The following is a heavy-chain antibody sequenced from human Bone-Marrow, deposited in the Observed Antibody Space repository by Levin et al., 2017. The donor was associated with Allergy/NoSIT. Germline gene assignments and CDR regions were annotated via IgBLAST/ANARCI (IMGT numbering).Heavy chain of an antibody. J-gene: IGHJ6*03. CDR3: ARAIPSGGNSYYYYYMDV. CDR1: GGSISTYY. V-gene: IGHV4-59*01. Sequence: SCTVSGGSISTYYWSWIRQPPEKRLEWIGYIYYSGCTKYNPSLKSRVTLLVDTSKNLFSLKLSSVTAADSAVYFCARAIPSGGNSYYYYYMDVWGKGTTVTVSS. D-gene: IGHD4-23*01. CDR2: IYYSGCT.